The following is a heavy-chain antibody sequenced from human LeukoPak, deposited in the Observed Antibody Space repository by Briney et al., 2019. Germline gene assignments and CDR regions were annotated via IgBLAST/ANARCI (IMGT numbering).Heavy chain of an antibody. CDR3: ARDRLWFGELFTQYYFDY. D-gene: IGHD3-10*01. CDR2: ISYDGSNK. V-gene: IGHV3-30-3*01. CDR1: GFTFSSYA. Sequence: GGSLRLSCAASGFTFSSYAMHWVRQAPGKGLEWVAVISYDGSNKYYADSVKGRFTISRDNPKNTLYLQMNSLRAEDTAVYYCARDRLWFGELFTQYYFDYWGQGTLVTVSS. J-gene: IGHJ4*02.